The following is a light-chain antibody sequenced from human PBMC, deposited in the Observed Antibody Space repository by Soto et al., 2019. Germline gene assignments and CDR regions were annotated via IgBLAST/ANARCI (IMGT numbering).Light chain of an antibody. CDR2: GAS. J-gene: IGKJ5*01. CDR1: QSVSSSY. CDR3: QQYGSSPIT. V-gene: IGKV3-20*01. Sequence: EIVLTQSPGTLSLSPGERATLSCRASQSVSSSYLAWYQQKPGQAPRLLIYGASSRATGIPDRFSGSGSGTDFTLTISRLEPADFAVYYCQQYGSSPITFGQGKRMEIK.